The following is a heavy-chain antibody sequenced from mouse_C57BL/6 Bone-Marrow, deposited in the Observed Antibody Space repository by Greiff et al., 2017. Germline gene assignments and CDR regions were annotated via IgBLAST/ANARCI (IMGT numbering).Heavy chain of an antibody. CDR2: SRNKANDYTT. CDR1: GFTFSDFY. J-gene: IGHJ4*01. Sequence: EVNVVESGGGLVQSGRSLRLSCATSGFTFSDFYMEWVRQAPGKGLEWIAASRNKANDYTTEYSASVKGRFIVSRDTSQSILYLQMNALRAEDTAIYYCAVNWYYAMDYWGQGTSVTVSS. CDR3: AVNWYYAMDY. V-gene: IGHV7-1*01. D-gene: IGHD4-1*02.